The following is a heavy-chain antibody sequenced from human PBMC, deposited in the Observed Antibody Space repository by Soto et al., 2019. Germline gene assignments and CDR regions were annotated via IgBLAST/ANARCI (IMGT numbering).Heavy chain of an antibody. D-gene: IGHD5-18*01. CDR2: IYYSGST. Sequence: SETLSLTCTVSGGSISSYYWSWIRQPPGKGLEWIGYIYYSGSTNYNPSLKSRVTISVDTSKNQFSLKLSSVTAADTAVYYCARNMDTAMEPGYFDYWGQGTLVTVSS. V-gene: IGHV4-59*01. CDR1: GGSISSYY. J-gene: IGHJ4*02. CDR3: ARNMDTAMEPGYFDY.